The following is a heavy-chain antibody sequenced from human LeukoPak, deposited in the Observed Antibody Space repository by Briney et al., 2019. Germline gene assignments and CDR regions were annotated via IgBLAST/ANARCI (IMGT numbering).Heavy chain of an antibody. J-gene: IGHJ4*02. CDR2: IYYSGST. CDR3: ARDPLRYQLLHDY. Sequence: SETLSLTCTVSGGSISSGGYYWSWIRQHPGKGLEWIGYIYYSGSTYYNPSLKSRVTISVDTSKNQFSLKLSSVTAADTAVYYCARDPLRYQLLHDYWGQGTLVTVSS. D-gene: IGHD2-2*01. V-gene: IGHV4-31*03. CDR1: GGSISSGGYY.